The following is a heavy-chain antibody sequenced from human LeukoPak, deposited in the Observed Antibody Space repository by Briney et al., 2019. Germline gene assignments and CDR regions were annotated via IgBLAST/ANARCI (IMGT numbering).Heavy chain of an antibody. V-gene: IGHV3-9*01. Sequence: KTGGSLRLSCAASGFNFDAYAMHWVRQVPGRGLEWVSGVSWDSTRMAYADSVKGRFTISRDNAKNSLYLQMTSLRPEDTAVYYCSRSPDFWSASDFWGQGTLVAVSS. CDR3: SRSPDFWSASDF. J-gene: IGHJ4*02. CDR2: VSWDSTRM. CDR1: GFNFDAYA. D-gene: IGHD3-3*01.